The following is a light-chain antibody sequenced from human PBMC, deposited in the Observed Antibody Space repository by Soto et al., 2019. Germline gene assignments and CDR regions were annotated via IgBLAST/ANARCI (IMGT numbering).Light chain of an antibody. V-gene: IGKV1-5*03. J-gene: IGKJ1*01. Sequence: DIQMTQSPSTLSAFVGDRVTITCRASQTISSWLAWYQQKPGKAPKLLIYKASTLKSGVPSRFSGSGSGTEFTLTISCLQPDDFATYYCQHYNSYSEAFGQGTKVDIK. CDR3: QHYNSYSEA. CDR1: QTISSW. CDR2: KAS.